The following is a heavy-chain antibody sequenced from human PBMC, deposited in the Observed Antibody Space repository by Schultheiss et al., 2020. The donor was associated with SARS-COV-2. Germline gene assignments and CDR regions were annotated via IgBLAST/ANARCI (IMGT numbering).Heavy chain of an antibody. V-gene: IGHV3-66*01. Sequence: GGSLRLSCAASGFTFSSYGMHWVRQAPGKGLEWVSVIYSGGSTYYADSVKGRFTISRDNSKNTMYLQMNTLRAEDTAVYYCARDAQYLAPYGLDVWGQGTTVTVSS. J-gene: IGHJ6*02. CDR3: ARDAQYLAPYGLDV. CDR2: IYSGGST. D-gene: IGHD2-2*01. CDR1: GFTFSSYG.